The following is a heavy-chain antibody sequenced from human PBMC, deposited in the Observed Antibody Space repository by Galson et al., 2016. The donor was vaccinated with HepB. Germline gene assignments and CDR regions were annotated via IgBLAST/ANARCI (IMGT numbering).Heavy chain of an antibody. D-gene: IGHD4-23*01. CDR2: IFHSGGP. CDR3: ARSSATTGVDFDY. V-gene: IGHV4/OR15-8*02. J-gene: IGHJ4*02. Sequence: SPEKGLEWFGEIFHSGGPNYSPSLKSRVTISIDKSKNQLSLSLSSVTAADTAVYYCARSSATTGVDFDYWGQGTLVTVSS.